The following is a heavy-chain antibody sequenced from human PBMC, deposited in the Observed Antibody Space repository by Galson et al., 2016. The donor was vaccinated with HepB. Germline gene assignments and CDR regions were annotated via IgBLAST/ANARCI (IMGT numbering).Heavy chain of an antibody. D-gene: IGHD3-16*01. Sequence: SLRLSCAASGFNFGGFAVHWVRQVPGKGLEWVSAITWNTNNIQYADSVRGRFTISRDNAKNSLYLQMNSLRPDDTAFYYCTKGLPYRPPGVGAFDYGGQGLLFPFPS. J-gene: IGHJ4*02. CDR3: TKGLPYRPPGVGAFDY. CDR1: GFNFGGFA. CDR2: ITWNTNNI. V-gene: IGHV3-9*01.